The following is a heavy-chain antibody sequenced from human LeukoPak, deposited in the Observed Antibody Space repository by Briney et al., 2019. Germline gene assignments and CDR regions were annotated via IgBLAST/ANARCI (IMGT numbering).Heavy chain of an antibody. J-gene: IGHJ4*02. CDR2: VSHDGSNA. CDR1: GFTFNKYA. V-gene: IGHV3-30*18. Sequence: GTSLRLSCAASGFTFNKYAIHWVRQAPGKGLEWVAVVSHDGSNAYYADSVKGRFSISRDNFENTLHLQMNSLRAEDTAVYYCAKVDYFDTNGYYGHYFDYWGQGTLVTVSS. CDR3: AKVDYFDTNGYYGHYFDY. D-gene: IGHD3-22*01.